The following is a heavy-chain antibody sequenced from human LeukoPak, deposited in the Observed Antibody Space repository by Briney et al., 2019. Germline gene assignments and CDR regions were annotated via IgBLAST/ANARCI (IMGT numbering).Heavy chain of an antibody. V-gene: IGHV4-59*01. D-gene: IGHD6-13*01. CDR2: IYNSGST. Sequence: PSETLSLTCTVSGGSISSYYWSWIRQPPGKGLEWIGFIYNSGSTNYNPSLKSRVIISADTSKNQFSLKLSSVTAADTAMYYCARARYSSSWYTPFDPWGQGTLVTVSS. CDR1: GGSISSYY. CDR3: ARARYSSSWYTPFDP. J-gene: IGHJ5*02.